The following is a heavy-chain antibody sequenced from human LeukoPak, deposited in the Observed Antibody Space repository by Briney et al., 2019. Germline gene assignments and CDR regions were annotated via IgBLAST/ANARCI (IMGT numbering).Heavy chain of an antibody. CDR2: INSDGSRR. D-gene: IGHD3-22*01. Sequence: PGGSLRLSCVASGFTFSGYWMHWVRQAPGKGLVWVSRINSDGSRRSYADLVKGRFTISRDNAKNMLYLQMNSLRAEDTAVYYCARDVDESSGYFDFWGQGALVTVSS. J-gene: IGHJ4*02. CDR3: ARDVDESSGYFDF. V-gene: IGHV3-74*01. CDR1: GFTFSGYW.